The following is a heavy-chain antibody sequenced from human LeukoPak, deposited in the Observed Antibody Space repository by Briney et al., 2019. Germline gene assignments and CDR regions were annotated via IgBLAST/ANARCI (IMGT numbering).Heavy chain of an antibody. CDR3: ARVIAKTYYYYAMDV. CDR1: GGTFSSYA. J-gene: IGHJ6*02. Sequence: ASVNVSCKASGGTFSSYAISWVRQAPGQGLEWMGGIIPIFGSANYAQKFQGRVTITADESTSTAYMELSSLRSEDTAVYYCARVIAKTYYYYAMDVWGQGTTVTVSS. V-gene: IGHV1-69*13. CDR2: IIPIFGSA.